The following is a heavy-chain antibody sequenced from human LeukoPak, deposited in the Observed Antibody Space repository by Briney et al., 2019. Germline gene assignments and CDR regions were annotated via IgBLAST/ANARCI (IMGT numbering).Heavy chain of an antibody. J-gene: IGHJ6*03. D-gene: IGHD2-2*01. CDR1: GFTFSSYA. CDR2: ISYDGSNK. V-gene: IGHV3-30*01. CDR3: ARDGSGAMDYYYYYMDV. Sequence: PGGSLRLSCAASGFTFSSYAMHWVRQAPGKGLEWVAVISYDGSNKYYADSVKGRFTISRDNPKNTLYLQMNSLRAEDTAVYYCARDGSGAMDYYYYYMDVWGKGTTVTVSS.